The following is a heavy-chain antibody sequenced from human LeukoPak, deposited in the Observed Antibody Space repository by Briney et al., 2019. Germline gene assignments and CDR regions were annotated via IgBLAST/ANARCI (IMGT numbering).Heavy chain of an antibody. D-gene: IGHD3-3*01. CDR3: ARDYGTSYYDFWSGGNWFDP. V-gene: IGHV4-59*01. CDR1: GGSISSYY. CDR2: IYYSGST. J-gene: IGHJ5*02. Sequence: PSETLSLTCTVSGGSISSYYWSWIRQPPGKGLEWIGYIYYSGSTNYNPSLKSRVTISVDTSKNQFSLKLSSVTAADTAVYYCARDYGTSYYDFWSGGNWFDPWGQGTLVTVPS.